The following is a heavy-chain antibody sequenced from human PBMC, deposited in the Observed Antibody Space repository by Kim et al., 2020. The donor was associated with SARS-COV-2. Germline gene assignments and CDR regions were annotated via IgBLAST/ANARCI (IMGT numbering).Heavy chain of an antibody. J-gene: IGHJ6*02. CDR2: ISAKNGNT. D-gene: IGHD3-22*01. CDR3: ASQRRYYYDSSTYYHFGMDV. Sequence: ASVKVSCKASGFTFTSYGISWVRQAPGQGLEWMGWISAKNGNTNYAQKFQGRITMTTETSTSTAYMELRSLRSDNTALYFCASQRRYYYDSSTYYHFGMDVWGQGTTVTVSS. V-gene: IGHV1-18*01. CDR1: GFTFTSYG.